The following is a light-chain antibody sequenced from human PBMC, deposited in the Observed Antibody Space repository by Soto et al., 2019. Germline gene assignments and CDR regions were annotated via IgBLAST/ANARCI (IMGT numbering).Light chain of an antibody. CDR2: DAY. CDR3: EPYENRHT. J-gene: IGKJ5*01. CDR1: QNINNY. V-gene: IGKV1-33*01. Sequence: DIQXTHATVVPAAFLGERVTINCQASQNINNYLNWYQQKTGRXHXXLIYDAYTLEAGVTSRFRGSGSGTDFTFTSSRLQHEDTATYYCEPYENRHTFGQGTRLEN.